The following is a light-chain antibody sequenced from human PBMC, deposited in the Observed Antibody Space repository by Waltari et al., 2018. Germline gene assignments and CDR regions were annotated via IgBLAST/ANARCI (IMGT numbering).Light chain of an antibody. Sequence: QSALTQPASVSGSPGQSITISCTGTSSDVGNYTRVSWYQQHPGKAPKLMIYAVRKWPSGVSDRFSGSKSGDMASLTISGLQPEDEAEYFCSSYAGSSKGVFGGGTKVTVL. V-gene: IGLV2-23*02. J-gene: IGLJ2*01. CDR1: SSDVGNYTR. CDR2: AVR. CDR3: SSYAGSSKGV.